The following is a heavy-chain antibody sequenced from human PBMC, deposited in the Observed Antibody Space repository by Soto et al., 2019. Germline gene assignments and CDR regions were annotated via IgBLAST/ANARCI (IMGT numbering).Heavy chain of an antibody. V-gene: IGHV3-30-3*01. CDR1: GFTFDTYG. D-gene: IGHD1-1*01. J-gene: IGHJ6*02. CDR3: ARVTPGNNLYYFSGLDF. Sequence: QAGGSLRLSCVASGFTFDTYGIHWVRQAPGKGLQWVALISYEGSNTYYADSVRGRFTISRDNSKHTLYLQMNTLRPEDTGLYYCARVTPGNNLYYFSGLDFWGQGTSVTVSS. CDR2: ISYEGSNT.